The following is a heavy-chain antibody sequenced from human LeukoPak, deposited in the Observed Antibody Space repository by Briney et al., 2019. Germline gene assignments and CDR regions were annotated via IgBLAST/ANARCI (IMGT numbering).Heavy chain of an antibody. J-gene: IGHJ3*01. CDR2: IRKKPNSYTT. Sequence: PGGSLRLSCAASGFTFSDHFMDWVRQAPGKGLEWVGRIRKKPNSYTTEYAASVKGRFTFSRDDLRNSLYLQMNSLEAEDTGVYYCARVSATTGATDALDFWGEGPMVTVSS. D-gene: IGHD1-1*01. V-gene: IGHV3-72*01. CDR3: ARVSATTGATDALDF. CDR1: GFTFSDHF.